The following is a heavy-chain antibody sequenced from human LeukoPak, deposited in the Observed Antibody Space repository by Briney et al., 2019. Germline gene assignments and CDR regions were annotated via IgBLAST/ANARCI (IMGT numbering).Heavy chain of an antibody. Sequence: GGSLRLSCTASGFTFGDYAMSWVRQAPGKGLEWVGFIRSKAYGCTTEYAASVKGRFTISRDDSKSIAYLQMNSLKTEDTAVYYCTRVGGYYYGSGSYFITAPFDYWGQGTLVTVSS. CDR2: IRSKAYGCTT. V-gene: IGHV3-49*04. D-gene: IGHD3-10*01. CDR1: GFTFGDYA. CDR3: TRVGGYYYGSGSYFITAPFDY. J-gene: IGHJ4*02.